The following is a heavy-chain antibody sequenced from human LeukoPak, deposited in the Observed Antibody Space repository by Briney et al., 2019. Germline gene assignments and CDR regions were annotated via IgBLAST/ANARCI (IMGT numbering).Heavy chain of an antibody. D-gene: IGHD3-22*01. J-gene: IGHJ4*02. Sequence: GGSLRLSCAASGCTVSTNYMTWVRQAPGKGPEWVSVIYSGGGTYYADPVKGRFTISRDNSKNTLYLQMNSLRAEDTAVYYCALERSRLVVGAFDDWGQGTLVSVSS. CDR1: GCTVSTNY. V-gene: IGHV3-53*01. CDR3: ALERSRLVVGAFDD. CDR2: IYSGGGT.